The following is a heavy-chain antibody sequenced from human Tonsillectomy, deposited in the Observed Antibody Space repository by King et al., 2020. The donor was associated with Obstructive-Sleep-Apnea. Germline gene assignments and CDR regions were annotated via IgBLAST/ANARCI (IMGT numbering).Heavy chain of an antibody. J-gene: IGHJ4*02. D-gene: IGHD2-2*03. CDR2: LSPLWSP. CDR1: VFSILSFVSS. V-gene: IGHV4-31*03. Sequence: PSPPLSLPFPFSVFSILSFVSSFPLLLPPPFSSLSFLFSLSPLWSPSYHPSLQSRVILTIDTSTHQFSLKLSSVTAADTAVYYCVRDVGRGYCTSTSCRYFDYWGQGTLVTVYS. CDR3: VRDVGRGYCTSTSCRYFDY.